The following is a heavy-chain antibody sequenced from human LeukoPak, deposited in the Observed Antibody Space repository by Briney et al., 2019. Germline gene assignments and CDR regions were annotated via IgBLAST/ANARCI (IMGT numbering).Heavy chain of an antibody. CDR3: ARDNRNWNPSADDY. D-gene: IGHD1-20*01. CDR1: GYTFTSYG. V-gene: IGHV1-18*01. Sequence: ASVKVSCKASGYTFTSYGISWVRQAPGQGLEWMGWISAYNGNTNYAQKLQGRVTMTTDTSTSTAYMELRSLRSDDTAVYYCARDNRNWNPSADDYWGQGTLVTVSS. CDR2: ISAYNGNT. J-gene: IGHJ4*02.